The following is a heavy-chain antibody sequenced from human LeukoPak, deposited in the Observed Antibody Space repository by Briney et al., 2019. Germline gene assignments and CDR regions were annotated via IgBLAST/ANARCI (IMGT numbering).Heavy chain of an antibody. CDR2: IYHSGST. J-gene: IGHJ5*02. CDR1: GGSISSGGYY. D-gene: IGHD1-26*01. Sequence: SETLSLTCTVSGGSISSGGYYWSWIRQPPGKGLEWIGYIYHSGSTYYNPSLKSRVTISVDRSKNQFSLKLSSVTAADTAVYYCARGEAANWFDPWGQGTLVTVSS. CDR3: ARGEAANWFDP. V-gene: IGHV4-30-2*01.